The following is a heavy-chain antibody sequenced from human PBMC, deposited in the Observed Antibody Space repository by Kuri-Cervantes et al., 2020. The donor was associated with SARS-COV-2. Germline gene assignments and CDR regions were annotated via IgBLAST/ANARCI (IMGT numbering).Heavy chain of an antibody. D-gene: IGHD3-10*01. CDR3: AMYFYGSGNYHDTLDK. Sequence: ASVKVSCKSSGLTFVNYAMHWVRQAPGQRLEWMGWINAGNGDTKISQKFQGRVTITRDIFADTAYMDLSSLRSEDTAVYYCAMYFYGSGNYHDTLDKWGQGTRVTVSS. J-gene: IGHJ4*02. CDR2: INAGNGDT. CDR1: GLTFVNYA. V-gene: IGHV1-3*01.